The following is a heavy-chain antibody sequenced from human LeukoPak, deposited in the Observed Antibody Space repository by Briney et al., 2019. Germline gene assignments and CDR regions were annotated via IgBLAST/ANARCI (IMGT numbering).Heavy chain of an antibody. Sequence: SETLSLTCTVSGGSISSGSYYWSWIRQPAGKGLEWIGRIYTSGSTNYNPSLKSRVTISVDTSKNQFSLKLSSVTAADTAVYYCARERTTLRWGVVAAISLSYFDYWGQGTLVTVSS. J-gene: IGHJ4*02. CDR2: IYTSGST. D-gene: IGHD2-15*01. CDR3: ARERTTLRWGVVAAISLSYFDY. V-gene: IGHV4-61*02. CDR1: GGSISSGSYY.